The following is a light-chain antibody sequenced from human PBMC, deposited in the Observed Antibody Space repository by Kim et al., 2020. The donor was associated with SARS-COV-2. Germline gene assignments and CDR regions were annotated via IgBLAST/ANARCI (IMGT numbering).Light chain of an antibody. V-gene: IGKV3-15*01. CDR1: QSISSN. Sequence: EIVMTQSPATLSVSPGESATLSCRASQSISSNLAWYQQKPGQAPRLLIYGASTRATGIPATFSGSGSGTEFTLTISSLQSEDFAVYYCQQYNNWPLFGGGTKVDIK. J-gene: IGKJ4*01. CDR2: GAS. CDR3: QQYNNWPL.